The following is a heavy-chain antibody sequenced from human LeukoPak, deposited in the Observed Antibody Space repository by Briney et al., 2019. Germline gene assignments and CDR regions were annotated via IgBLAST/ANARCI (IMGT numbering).Heavy chain of an antibody. CDR3: AGRLYYYYMDV. D-gene: IGHD6-25*01. CDR1: GGSISSYY. Sequence: PSETLSLTCTVSGGSISSYYWSWIRQPPGKGLEWIGYIYTSGSTNYNPSLKSRVTISVDTSKNQFSLKLSSVTAADTAVYYCAGRLYYYYMDVWGKGTTVTVSS. CDR2: IYTSGST. V-gene: IGHV4-4*09. J-gene: IGHJ6*03.